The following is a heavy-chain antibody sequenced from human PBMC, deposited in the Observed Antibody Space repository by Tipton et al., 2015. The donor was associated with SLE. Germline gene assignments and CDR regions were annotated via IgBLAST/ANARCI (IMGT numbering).Heavy chain of an antibody. CDR2: IHYIGGT. D-gene: IGHD1-26*01. CDR1: GASIRSDY. V-gene: IGHV4-59*08. CDR3: ARVGGSIDWNFDL. Sequence: LRLSCTVSGASIRSDYWSWIRQPPGKGLEWIGNIHYIGGTNHNSSLKRRVTISLDTSKSQISLKLSSVTAADTAVYYCARVGGSIDWNFDLWGRGALISVSS. J-gene: IGHJ2*01.